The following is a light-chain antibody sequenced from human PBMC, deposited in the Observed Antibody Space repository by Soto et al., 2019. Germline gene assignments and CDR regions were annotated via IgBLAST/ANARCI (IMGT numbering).Light chain of an antibody. V-gene: IGLV2-11*01. J-gene: IGLJ2*01. Sequence: LTQPPSVSLAPGQTARITCGGRNIGVKSVHWYQQNPGKAPKLMIYDVSKRPSGVSDRFSGSKSANTASLIISGLQAEDEADYYCCSYAGNTLVVFGGGTKLTVL. CDR2: DVS. CDR3: CSYAGNTLVV. CDR1: NIGVKS.